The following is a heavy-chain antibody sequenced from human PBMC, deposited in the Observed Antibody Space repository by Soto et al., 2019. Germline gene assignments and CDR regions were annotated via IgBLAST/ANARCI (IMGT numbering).Heavy chain of an antibody. J-gene: IGHJ4*02. CDR2: ISYDGSNK. V-gene: IGHV3-30-3*01. D-gene: IGHD3-22*01. Sequence: QVQLVESGGGVVQPGRSLRLSCAASGFTISSYAMHWVRQAPGKGLEWVAVISYDGSNKYYADSVKGRFTISRDNSKNTLYLQMNSLRAEDTAVYYCANNSSGYPFDYWGQGTLVTVSS. CDR3: ANNSSGYPFDY. CDR1: GFTISSYA.